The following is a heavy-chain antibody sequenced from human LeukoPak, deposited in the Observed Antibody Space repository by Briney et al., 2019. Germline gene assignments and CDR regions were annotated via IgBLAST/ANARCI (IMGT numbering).Heavy chain of an antibody. J-gene: IGHJ6*03. CDR2: ISSSSSTI. CDR3: ARAQHYYYMDV. CDR1: GFTFSSYS. V-gene: IGHV3-48*01. Sequence: GGSLRLSCAASGFTFSSYSMNWVRRAPGKGLEWVSYISSSSSTIYYADSVKGRFTISRDNAKNSLYLQMNSLRAEDTAVYYCARAQHYYYMDVWGKGTTVTVSS.